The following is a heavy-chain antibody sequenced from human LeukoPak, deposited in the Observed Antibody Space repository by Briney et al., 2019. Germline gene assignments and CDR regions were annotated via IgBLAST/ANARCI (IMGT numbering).Heavy chain of an antibody. V-gene: IGHV1-18*01. CDR2: ITAYNGNT. D-gene: IGHD2-2*01. CDR3: ARDTTYQPLGDAFDI. Sequence: GASVKVSCKASGYTFTNYGISWVRQAPGQGLEWVGWITAYNGNTNYAQNFQGRVTMTTDTSTNTAYMELRSLRSDGTAVYYCARDTTYQPLGDAFDIWGQGTMVTVSS. CDR1: GYTFTNYG. J-gene: IGHJ3*02.